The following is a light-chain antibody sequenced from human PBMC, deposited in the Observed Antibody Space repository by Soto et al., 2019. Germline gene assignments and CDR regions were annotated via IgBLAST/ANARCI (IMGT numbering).Light chain of an antibody. Sequence: DIRMTQSPSSLSASVFDTVTITFLASQGISDYLSWFQHKPGEAPKLLIYTASSLQGGVPLRFSGAGSRTDFSLTISGLQPEDSATYYCQQTYTFPWTFGQGTKVDIK. V-gene: IGKV1-39*01. J-gene: IGKJ1*01. CDR3: QQTYTFPWT. CDR1: QGISDY. CDR2: TAS.